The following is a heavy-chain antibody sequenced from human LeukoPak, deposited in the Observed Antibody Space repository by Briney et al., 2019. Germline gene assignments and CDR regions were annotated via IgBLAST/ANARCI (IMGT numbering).Heavy chain of an antibody. Sequence: PSETLSLTCHVSGGSISSSTYYWAWIRQPPGKGLEWIGSIYYRGGTYINPSLKSRVTISVDTSKNQFSLKLSSVTAADTAVYYCARDVNDFWSGYWGNAFDIWGQGTMVTVSS. J-gene: IGHJ3*02. CDR1: GGSISSSTYY. CDR2: IYYRGGT. D-gene: IGHD3-3*01. CDR3: ARDVNDFWSGYWGNAFDI. V-gene: IGHV4-39*07.